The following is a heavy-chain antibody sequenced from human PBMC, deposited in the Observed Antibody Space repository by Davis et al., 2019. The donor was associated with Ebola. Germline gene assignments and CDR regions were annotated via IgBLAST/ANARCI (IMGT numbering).Heavy chain of an antibody. J-gene: IGHJ3*02. CDR3: ATLRKTMTGFDDSFDI. D-gene: IGHD3-9*01. V-gene: IGHV5-51*01. CDR2: IYTGDSDT. Sequence: PGGSLRLSCQGSGNSFSSHWIGWVRQKPGKGLEWMGIIYTGDSDTRYSPSFRGQVTISADKSITTAYLQWSALKASDTAIYYCATLRKTMTGFDDSFDIWGRGTMVTVSS. CDR1: GNSFSSHW.